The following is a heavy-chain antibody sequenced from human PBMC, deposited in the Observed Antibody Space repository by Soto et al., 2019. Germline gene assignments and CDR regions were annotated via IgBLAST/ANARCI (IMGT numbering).Heavy chain of an antibody. D-gene: IGHD3-22*01. CDR3: ARKDYDSRLDF. Sequence: SETLSLTCTVSGDPVSSGSFYWSWIRQPPGKGLEWIGYVYYTGNSNNSPSLKSRVTISIDTSKNEFSLKLRPVTAADTAVYYCARKDYDSRLDFWGQGTLVTVSS. CDR2: VYYTGNS. V-gene: IGHV4-61*01. CDR1: GDPVSSGSFY. J-gene: IGHJ4*02.